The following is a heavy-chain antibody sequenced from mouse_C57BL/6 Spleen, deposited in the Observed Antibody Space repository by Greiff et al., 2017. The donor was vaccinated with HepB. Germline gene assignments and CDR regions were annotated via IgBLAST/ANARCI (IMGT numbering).Heavy chain of an antibody. Sequence: LVESGAELVRPGASVKLSCKASGYTFTDYYINWVKQRPGQGLEWIARIYPGSGNTYYNEKFKGKATLTAEKSSSTAYMQLSSLTSEDSAVYFCARSGAYYSNYDYFDYWGQGTTLTVSS. D-gene: IGHD2-5*01. V-gene: IGHV1-76*01. J-gene: IGHJ2*01. CDR1: GYTFTDYY. CDR2: IYPGSGNT. CDR3: ARSGAYYSNYDYFDY.